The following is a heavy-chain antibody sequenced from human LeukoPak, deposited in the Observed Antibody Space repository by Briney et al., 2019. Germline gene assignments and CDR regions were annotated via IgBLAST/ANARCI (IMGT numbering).Heavy chain of an antibody. CDR1: GGSISSYY. CDR3: AREGIAVAGTDYYYGMDV. J-gene: IGHJ6*04. V-gene: IGHV4-59*01. D-gene: IGHD6-13*01. Sequence: SETLSLTCTVSGGSISSYYWSWIRQPPGKGLEWIGYIYYSGSTNYNPSLKSRVTISVDTSKNQFSLKLSSVTAADTAVYYCAREGIAVAGTDYYYGMDVWGKGTTVTVSS. CDR2: IYYSGST.